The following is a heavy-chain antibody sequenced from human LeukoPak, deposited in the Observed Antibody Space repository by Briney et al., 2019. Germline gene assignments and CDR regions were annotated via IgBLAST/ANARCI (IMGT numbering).Heavy chain of an antibody. CDR3: SMTLNAVAGLFDY. V-gene: IGHV1-2*06. J-gene: IGHJ4*02. Sequence: VASVTVSCKASGYTFTGYYMHWVRQAPGQGLEWMGRINPNSDGTDYAQEFQGRVTITRDMSISTAYMDLRRLRSDDTAVYYCSMTLNAVAGLFDYWGQGTLVTVSS. D-gene: IGHD6-19*01. CDR2: INPNSDGT. CDR1: GYTFTGYY.